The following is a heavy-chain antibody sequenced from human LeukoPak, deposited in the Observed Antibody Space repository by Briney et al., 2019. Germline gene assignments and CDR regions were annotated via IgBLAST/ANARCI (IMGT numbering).Heavy chain of an antibody. Sequence: KPSETLSLTCTVSGGSISSSSYYWGWIRQPPGKGLEWIGSIYYSGSTYYNPSLKSRVTISVDTSKNQFSLKLSSVTAADTAVYYCARLAVLWGYIDYWGQGTLVTVSS. V-gene: IGHV4-39*07. D-gene: IGHD2-8*01. J-gene: IGHJ4*02. CDR2: IYYSGST. CDR1: GGSISSSSYY. CDR3: ARLAVLWGYIDY.